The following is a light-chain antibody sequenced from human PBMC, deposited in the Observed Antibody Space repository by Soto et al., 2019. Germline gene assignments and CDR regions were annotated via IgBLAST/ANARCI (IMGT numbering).Light chain of an antibody. CDR2: AAS. CDR3: QQYYSYPRT. V-gene: IGKV1-8*01. Sequence: AIRMTQSPSSFSASTGDRVTITCRASQGISSYLAWYQQKPGKDPKLLIYAASTLQSGVPSRFSGSGSGTDFTLTISCLQSEDFATYYCQQYYSYPRTFGRGTKVEIK. CDR1: QGISSY. J-gene: IGKJ4*01.